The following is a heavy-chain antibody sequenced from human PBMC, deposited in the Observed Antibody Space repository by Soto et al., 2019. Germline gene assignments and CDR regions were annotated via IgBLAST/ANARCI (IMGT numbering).Heavy chain of an antibody. J-gene: IGHJ5*02. CDR1: GYTFTSYY. CDR2: INPSGGST. D-gene: IGHD6-13*01. V-gene: IGHV1-46*01. CDR3: ARAYPGLYSSSWYNWFDP. Sequence: GASVKVSCKASGYTFTSYYMHWVRQAPGQGLEWMGIINPSGGSTSYAQKFQGRVTMTRDTSTSTVYMELSSLRSEDTAVYYCARAYPGLYSSSWYNWFDPWGQGTLVPVSS.